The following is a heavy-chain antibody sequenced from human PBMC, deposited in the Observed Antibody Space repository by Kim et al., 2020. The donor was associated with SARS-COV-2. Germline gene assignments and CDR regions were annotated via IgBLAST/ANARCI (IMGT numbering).Heavy chain of an antibody. D-gene: IGHD3-10*01. CDR2: IYYSGST. J-gene: IGHJ6*03. CDR3: ARTHGGMVRGFYYYYYMDV. CDR1: GGSISSGGYY. Sequence: SETLSLTCTVSGGSISSGGYYWSWIRQHPGKGLEWIGYIYYSGSTYYNPSLKSRVTISVDTSKNQFSLKLSSVTAADTAVYYCARTHGGMVRGFYYYYYMDVWGKGTTVTVSS. V-gene: IGHV4-31*03.